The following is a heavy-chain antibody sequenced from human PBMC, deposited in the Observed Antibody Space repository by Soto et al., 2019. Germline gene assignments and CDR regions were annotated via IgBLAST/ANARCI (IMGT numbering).Heavy chain of an antibody. CDR1: GFTFSSYA. J-gene: IGHJ6*02. V-gene: IGHV3-30-3*01. CDR3: ATLGGSSGYYFGYYYGMDV. D-gene: IGHD3-22*01. CDR2: ISYDGSNK. Sequence: PGGSLRLSCAASGFTFSSYAMHWVRQAPGKGLEWVAVISYDGSNKYYADSVKGRFTISRDNSKNTLYLQMNSLRAEDTAVYYCATLGGSSGYYFGYYYGMDVWGQGTTVTVSS.